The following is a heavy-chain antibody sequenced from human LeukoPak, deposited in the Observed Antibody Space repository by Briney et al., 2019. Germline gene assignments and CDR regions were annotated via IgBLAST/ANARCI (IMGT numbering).Heavy chain of an antibody. Sequence: GGSLRLSCAASGFTFSSYSINWVRQAPGKGLEWVSSISSSSSTIYYADSVKGRFTISRDNAKNSLYLQMNSLRAEDTAVYYCARSALLLWFGESTVDAFDIWGQGTMVTVSS. CDR3: ARSALLLWFGESTVDAFDI. CDR2: ISSSSSTI. J-gene: IGHJ3*02. D-gene: IGHD3-10*01. CDR1: GFTFSSYS. V-gene: IGHV3-48*01.